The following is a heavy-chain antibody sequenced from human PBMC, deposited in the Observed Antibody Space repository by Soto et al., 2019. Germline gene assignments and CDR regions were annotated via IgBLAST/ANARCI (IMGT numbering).Heavy chain of an antibody. D-gene: IGHD3-22*01. CDR2: ISYDGSNK. CDR3: ARDRADSSGSSFDY. V-gene: IGHV3-30-3*01. Sequence: QVQLVESGGGVVQPGRSLRLSCAASGFTFSSYAMHWVRQAPGKGLEWVAVISYDGSNKYYADSVKGRLTISRDNSKNTLYLQMNSLRAEDTAVYYCARDRADSSGSSFDYWGQGTLVTVSS. J-gene: IGHJ4*02. CDR1: GFTFSSYA.